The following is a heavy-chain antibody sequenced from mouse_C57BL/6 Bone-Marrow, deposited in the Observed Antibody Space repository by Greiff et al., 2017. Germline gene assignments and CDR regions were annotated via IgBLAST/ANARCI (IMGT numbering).Heavy chain of an antibody. CDR3: TTCYGNSAWFAY. D-gene: IGHD2-1*01. J-gene: IGHJ3*01. CDR2: IDPENGDT. CDR1: GFNIKDDY. Sequence: VQLQQSGAELVRPGASVKLSCTASGFNIKDDYMHWVKQRPEQGLEWIGWIDPENGDTEYASKFQGKATITADTSSNTAYLQLSSLTSEDTAVYYCTTCYGNSAWFAYWGQGTLVTVSA. V-gene: IGHV14-4*01.